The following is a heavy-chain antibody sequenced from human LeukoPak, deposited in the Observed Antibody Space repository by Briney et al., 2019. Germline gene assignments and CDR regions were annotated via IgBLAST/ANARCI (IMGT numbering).Heavy chain of an antibody. J-gene: IGHJ4*02. D-gene: IGHD3-10*01. CDR2: ISSSSSYI. CDR3: ASAGFAKGDY. Sequence: GGSLRLSCAASGFTFSSDSMNWGREAPGKGVEWGSCISSSSSYIYYADSAKGRFTISRDNAKNSLYLQMSSLRAEDTAVYYCASAGFAKGDYWGQGTLVTVSS. CDR1: GFTFSSDS. V-gene: IGHV3-21*01.